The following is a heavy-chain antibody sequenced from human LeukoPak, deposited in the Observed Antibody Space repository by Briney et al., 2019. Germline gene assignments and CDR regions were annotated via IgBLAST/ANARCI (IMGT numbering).Heavy chain of an antibody. Sequence: AGGSLRLSCAASGFTFSDHYMDWVRQAPGKGLEWVGRTRNKANSYTTEYAASVKGRFTISRDDSKNSLYLQMNSLKTEDTAVYYCARDRGRGSGYWGQGALLTVSS. V-gene: IGHV3-72*01. J-gene: IGHJ4*02. CDR1: GFTFSDHY. D-gene: IGHD3-10*01. CDR3: ARDRGRGSGY. CDR2: TRNKANSYTT.